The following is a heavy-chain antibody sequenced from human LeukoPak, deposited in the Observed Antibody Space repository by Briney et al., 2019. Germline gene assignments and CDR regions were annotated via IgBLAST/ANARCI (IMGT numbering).Heavy chain of an antibody. V-gene: IGHV3-7*01. CDR3: AGVKVAGTRSFDY. CDR2: IKGDGSAK. Sequence: GGSLRLSCAASGFAFSDSWMTWIRQAPGKGLEWVAFIKGDGSAKKYVDSVKGRFTISRDNAKNSLFLQMNSLRAEDTAVYYCAGVKVAGTRSFDYWGQGTLATVSS. CDR1: GFAFSDSW. D-gene: IGHD6-19*01. J-gene: IGHJ4*02.